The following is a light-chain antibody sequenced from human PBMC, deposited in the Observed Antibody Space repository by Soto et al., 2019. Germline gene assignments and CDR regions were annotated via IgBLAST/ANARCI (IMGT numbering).Light chain of an antibody. Sequence: DIQMTQSPSAMSASVGDRVTITCRASQGISNHLVWFQQSPGKVPKRLIYDASSLQTGVPSRFSGSGSGTDFTLTISSLQPEDFATYYCLQHTNFPLTFGQGTRLEAK. V-gene: IGKV1-17*03. CDR3: LQHTNFPLT. CDR1: QGISNH. J-gene: IGKJ5*01. CDR2: DAS.